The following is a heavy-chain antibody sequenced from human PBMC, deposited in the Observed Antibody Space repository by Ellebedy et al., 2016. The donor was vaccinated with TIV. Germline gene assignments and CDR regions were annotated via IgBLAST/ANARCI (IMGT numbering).Heavy chain of an antibody. CDR1: GWSFSGYY. CDR3: ARRRPRPYNWFDP. J-gene: IGHJ5*02. D-gene: IGHD6-6*01. Sequence: MPSETLSLTFAVYGWSFSGYYWSWIRQPPGKGLEWIGEINHSGSTNYNPSLKSRGTISVDTSKNQFSLKLSSVTAADTAVYYCARRRPRPYNWFDPWGQGTLVTVSS. V-gene: IGHV4-34*01. CDR2: INHSGST.